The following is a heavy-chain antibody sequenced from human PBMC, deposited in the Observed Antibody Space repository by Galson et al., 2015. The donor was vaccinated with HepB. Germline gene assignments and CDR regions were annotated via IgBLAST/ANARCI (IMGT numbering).Heavy chain of an antibody. CDR3: ARVDVMKLAAGTDFKWFDP. D-gene: IGHD6-13*01. Sequence: SVKVSCKASGGTFSSYAISWVRQAPGQGLEWMGGIIPIFGTANYAQKFQGRVTITADESTSTAYMELSSLRSEDTAVYYCARVDVMKLAAGTDFKWFDPWGQGTLVTVSS. J-gene: IGHJ5*02. V-gene: IGHV1-69*13. CDR2: IIPIFGTA. CDR1: GGTFSSYA.